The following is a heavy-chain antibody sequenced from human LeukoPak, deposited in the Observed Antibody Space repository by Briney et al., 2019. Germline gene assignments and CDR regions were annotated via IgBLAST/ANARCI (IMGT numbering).Heavy chain of an antibody. CDR1: GVSISTSNSY. Sequence: PSETLSLTCTVSGVSISTSNSYWGWIRQPPGKGLEWIGSIYYSGSTYYNPSLKSRVTISVDTSKNQFSLRLSSVTAADTAVYYCARHTAYYDILTGYYPPNWFDPWGQGTLVTVSS. CDR3: ARHTAYYDILTGYYPPNWFDP. CDR2: IYYSGST. J-gene: IGHJ5*02. D-gene: IGHD3-9*01. V-gene: IGHV4-39*01.